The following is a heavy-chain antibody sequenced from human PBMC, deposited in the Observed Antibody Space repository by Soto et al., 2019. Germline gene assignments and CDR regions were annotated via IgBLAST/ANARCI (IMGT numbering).Heavy chain of an antibody. CDR1: GFSFRSYA. CDR2: MSYDGSDK. Sequence: QVQLVESRGGMVQPGRSLRLSCAASGFSFRSYAMHWVRQAPGKGLEWVAVMSYDGSDKDYADSVKGRFTISRDNSKNTLYLQMSSLRAEDTAVYYCARARLDTPALEYWGQGTLVTVSS. D-gene: IGHD2-2*01. CDR3: ARARLDTPALEY. V-gene: IGHV3-30-3*01. J-gene: IGHJ4*02.